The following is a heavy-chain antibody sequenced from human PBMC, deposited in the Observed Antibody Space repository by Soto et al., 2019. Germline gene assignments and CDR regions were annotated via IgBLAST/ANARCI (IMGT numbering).Heavy chain of an antibody. CDR3: ARDVRTAMVHYYYGMDV. CDR2: IWYDGSNK. CDR1: GFTFSSYG. V-gene: IGHV3-33*01. Sequence: QVQLVESGGGVVQPGRSLRLSCAASGFTFSSYGMHWVRQAPGKGLEWVAVIWYDGSNKYYADSVKGRFTISRDNSKNTLYLQMNSLRAEDTAVYYCARDVRTAMVHYYYGMDVWGQGTTVTVSS. D-gene: IGHD5-18*01. J-gene: IGHJ6*02.